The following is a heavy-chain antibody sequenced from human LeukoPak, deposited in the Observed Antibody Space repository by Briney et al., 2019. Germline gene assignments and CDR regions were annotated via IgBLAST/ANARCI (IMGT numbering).Heavy chain of an antibody. CDR2: IIPIFGTA. Sequence: SVTVSCKASGGTFSSYAISWVRQAPGQGLEGMGGIIPIFGTANYAQKFQGRVTITTDESTSTAYMELSSLRSEDTAVYYCATSPEVYGGPQNFDYWGQGTLVTVSS. CDR3: ATSPEVYGGPQNFDY. V-gene: IGHV1-69*05. CDR1: GGTFSSYA. D-gene: IGHD4-23*01. J-gene: IGHJ4*02.